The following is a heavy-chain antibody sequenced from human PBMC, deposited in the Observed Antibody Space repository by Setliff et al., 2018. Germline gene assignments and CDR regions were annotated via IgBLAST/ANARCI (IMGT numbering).Heavy chain of an antibody. J-gene: IGHJ4*02. Sequence: ASVKVSCKASGYTFTGYYMHWVRQAPGQGHEWMGWINAGNGDTKYSQKFQGRVTITRDTSASTAYMELSSLRSEDTAVYYCARDGIAARPGADYWGQGTLVTVSS. V-gene: IGHV1-3*01. CDR3: ARDGIAARPGADY. D-gene: IGHD6-6*01. CDR2: INAGNGDT. CDR1: GYTFTGYY.